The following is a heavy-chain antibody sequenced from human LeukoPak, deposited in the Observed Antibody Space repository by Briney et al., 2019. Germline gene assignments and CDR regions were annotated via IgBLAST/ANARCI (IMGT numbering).Heavy chain of an antibody. CDR1: GFTFSSYS. V-gene: IGHV3-21*01. J-gene: IGHJ3*02. Sequence: GGSLRLSCAASGFTFSSYSMNWVRQAPGKGLEWVSSISSSSGYIYYADSVKGRFTISRDNAKNSLYLQMNSLRAEDTAVYYCARDGYNWNDEWAFDIWGQGTMVTVSS. CDR3: ARDGYNWNDEWAFDI. CDR2: ISSSSGYI. D-gene: IGHD1-1*01.